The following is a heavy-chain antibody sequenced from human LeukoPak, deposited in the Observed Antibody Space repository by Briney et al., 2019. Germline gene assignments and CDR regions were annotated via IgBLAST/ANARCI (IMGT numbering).Heavy chain of an antibody. J-gene: IGHJ6*02. CDR1: GYTFTSYG. CDR3: ARNTAPALYGMDV. Sequence: ASVKVSCKASGYTFTSYGISWVRQAPGQGLEWMGWISAYNGNTNYAQKLQGRVTMTTDTSTSTAYMELRSLGSDDTAVYYCARNTAPALYGMDVWGQGTTVTVSS. CDR2: ISAYNGNT. V-gene: IGHV1-18*01.